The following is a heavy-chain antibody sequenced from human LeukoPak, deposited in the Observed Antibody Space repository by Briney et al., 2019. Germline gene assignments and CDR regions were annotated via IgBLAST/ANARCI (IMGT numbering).Heavy chain of an antibody. CDR3: ARRFDVYSGYEDY. CDR1: GYTFTSYG. D-gene: IGHD5-12*01. CDR2: ISAYNGNT. J-gene: IGHJ4*02. V-gene: IGHV1-18*01. Sequence: ASVKVSCKASGYTFTSYGISWVRQAPGQGLEWMGWISAYNGNTNYAQKLQGRVTMTTDTSTSTACMELRSLRSDDTAVYYCARRFDVYSGYEDYWGQGTLVTVSS.